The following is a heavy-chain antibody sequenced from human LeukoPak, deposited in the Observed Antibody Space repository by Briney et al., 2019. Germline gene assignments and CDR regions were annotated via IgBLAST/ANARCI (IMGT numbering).Heavy chain of an antibody. CDR3: AREALEWSPPDI. Sequence: GGSLRLSCAASGFTFSSYGMSWVRQAPGKGLEWVSAISGSGGSTYYADSVKGRFTISRDNSKNTLYLQMNNMRTEDTAVYYYAREALEWSPPDIWGQGTTVTVSS. D-gene: IGHD3-3*01. J-gene: IGHJ3*02. V-gene: IGHV3-23*01. CDR2: ISGSGGST. CDR1: GFTFSSYG.